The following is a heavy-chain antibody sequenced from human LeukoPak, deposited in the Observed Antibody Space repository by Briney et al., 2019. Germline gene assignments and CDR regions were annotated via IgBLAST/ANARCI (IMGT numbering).Heavy chain of an antibody. V-gene: IGHV3-64*01. CDR1: GCTFSSYA. CDR3: ARVYCSSTSCWGRGYYMDV. J-gene: IGHJ6*03. D-gene: IGHD2-2*01. Sequence: PGGSLRLSCAASGCTFSSYAMHWVRQAPGKGLEYVSAISSNGGSTYYANSVKGRFTISRDNSKNTLYLQMGSLRADDMAVYYCARVYCSSTSCWGRGYYMDVWGKGTTVTVSS. CDR2: ISSNGGST.